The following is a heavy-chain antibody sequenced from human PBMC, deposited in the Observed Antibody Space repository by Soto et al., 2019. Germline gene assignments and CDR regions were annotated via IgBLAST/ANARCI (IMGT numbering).Heavy chain of an antibody. D-gene: IGHD3-16*01. CDR3: AREGGESSDGLYYFDS. V-gene: IGHV4-30-4*01. CDR2: IYYSGNT. Sequence: PSETLYLTCTVSGGSTSSDNYWRWIRQPAGKGLEWIGHIYYSGNTDYNPSLKSRLAISIDTSKNQFSLKLSSVTAADTAVYFCAREGGESSDGLYYFDSWGQGSLVTVSS. CDR1: GGSTSSDNY. J-gene: IGHJ4*02.